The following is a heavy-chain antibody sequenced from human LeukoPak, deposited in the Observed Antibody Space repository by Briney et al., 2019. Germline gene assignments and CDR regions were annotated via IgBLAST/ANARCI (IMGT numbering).Heavy chain of an antibody. Sequence: GGSLRLSCAASGFTFSSYGMHWVRQAPGKGLEWVAFIRYDGSNKYCADSVKGRFTISRDNSKNTLYLQMNSLRAEDTAVYYCARGVVATMETFDYWGQGTLVTVSS. J-gene: IGHJ4*02. CDR1: GFTFSSYG. CDR2: IRYDGSNK. V-gene: IGHV3-30*02. D-gene: IGHD5-12*01. CDR3: ARGVVATMETFDY.